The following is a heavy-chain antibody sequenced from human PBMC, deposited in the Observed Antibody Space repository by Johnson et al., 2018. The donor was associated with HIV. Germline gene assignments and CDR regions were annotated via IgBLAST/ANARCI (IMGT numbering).Heavy chain of an antibody. CDR3: AKGGGQQLAHACDI. CDR2: INWSGGSI. Sequence: VQLVESGGGVVRPGGSLRISCVASGFKFYEYDVSWVRQVPGKGLEWVSGINWSGGSIGYADSVKGRFTISRDNAKNSLYLQMNSLRAEDTALYYCAKGGGQQLAHACDIWGQGTMVTVSS. J-gene: IGHJ3*02. D-gene: IGHD6-13*01. CDR1: GFKFYEYD. V-gene: IGHV3-20*04.